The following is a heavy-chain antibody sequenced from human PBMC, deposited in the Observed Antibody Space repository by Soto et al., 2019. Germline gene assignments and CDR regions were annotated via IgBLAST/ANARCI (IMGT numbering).Heavy chain of an antibody. V-gene: IGHV3-66*01. D-gene: IGHD5-18*01. J-gene: IGHJ4*02. CDR2: IYSGGNT. CDR3: ACRASSYGVIPDY. Sequence: EVQLVESGGGLVQPGGSLRLSCAASGFTVSTNYMSWVRQAPGKGLEWVSVIYSGGNTYYTDSVKGRFTISRDSSKNTLYLQMNSLRAEDTAVYYCACRASSYGVIPDYWGQGTLVTVSS. CDR1: GFTVSTNY.